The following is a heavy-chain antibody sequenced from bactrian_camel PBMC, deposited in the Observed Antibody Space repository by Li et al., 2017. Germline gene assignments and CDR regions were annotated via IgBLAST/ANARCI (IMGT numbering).Heavy chain of an antibody. J-gene: IGHJ4*01. V-gene: IGHV3S55*01. CDR1: GYPDDGLH. CDR3: AMSSPGFCYTFGINGYKY. D-gene: IGHD2*01. CDR2: FSSSGTP. Sequence: HVQLVESGGGSVQAGGSLRLSCTVSGYPDDGLHLGWYRQVSGNKCEMVASFSSSGTPMYADSVKGRFTISRDNAKKTLYLQMDSLTPPDTGVYYCAMSSPGFCYTFGINGYKYWGQGTQVTV.